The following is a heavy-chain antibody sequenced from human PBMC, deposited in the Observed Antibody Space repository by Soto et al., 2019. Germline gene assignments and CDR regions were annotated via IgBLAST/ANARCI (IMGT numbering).Heavy chain of an antibody. CDR3: ARGNPFNYAGFDV. V-gene: IGHV1-8*01. CDR2: MNAKSGDT. CDR1: GYTFSDFD. Sequence: QAHLEQSGAEVKRPGASVKVSCKASGYTFSDFDINWLRQASGQGPEWMGWMNAKSGDTFFAQRFQGKINMTWDTSLSTAYMEVGSLTSDATAMYYCARGNPFNYAGFDVWGQGTTVDVSS. D-gene: IGHD3-16*01. J-gene: IGHJ6*02.